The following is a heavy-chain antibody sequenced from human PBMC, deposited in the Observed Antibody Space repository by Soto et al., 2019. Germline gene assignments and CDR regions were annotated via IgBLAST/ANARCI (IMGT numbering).Heavy chain of an antibody. CDR1: GGSFSGYY. CDR3: ARGPPFYVWGSYLPASYFNY. Sequence: PSETLSLTCAVYGGSFSGYYWSWIRQPPGKGLEWIGEINHSGSTNYNPSLKSRVTISVDTSKNQFSLKLSSVTAADTAVYYCARGPPFYVWGSYLPASYFNYWGQGTLVTVSS. V-gene: IGHV4-34*01. D-gene: IGHD3-16*02. CDR2: INHSGST. J-gene: IGHJ4*02.